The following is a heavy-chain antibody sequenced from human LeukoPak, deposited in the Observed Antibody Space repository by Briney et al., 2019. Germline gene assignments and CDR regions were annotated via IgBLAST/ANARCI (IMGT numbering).Heavy chain of an antibody. CDR3: AREVATMPFDY. CDR2: ISYDGSNK. J-gene: IGHJ4*02. CDR1: GFTFSSYA. Sequence: GRSLRLSCAASGFTFSSYAMHWVRQAPGKGLEWVAVISYDGSNKYYADSVKGRFTISRDNSKNTLYLQMNSLRAEDTAVYYCAREVATMPFDYWGQGTLVTVSS. D-gene: IGHD5-24*01. V-gene: IGHV3-30*04.